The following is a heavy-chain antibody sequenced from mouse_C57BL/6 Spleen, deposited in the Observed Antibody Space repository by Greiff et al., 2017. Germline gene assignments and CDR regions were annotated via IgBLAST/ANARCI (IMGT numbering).Heavy chain of an antibody. V-gene: IGHV1-53*01. CDR3: ARSYSNFYAMDY. D-gene: IGHD2-5*01. J-gene: IGHJ4*01. CDR2: INPSNGGT. CDR1: GYTFTSYW. Sequence: QVQLKQPGTELVKPGASVKLSCKASGYTFTSYWMHWVKQRPGQGLEWIGNINPSNGGTIYNGKFKSKATLTVDKSSSPAYMQLSSLTSEDSAVYYCARSYSNFYAMDYWGQGTSVTVSS.